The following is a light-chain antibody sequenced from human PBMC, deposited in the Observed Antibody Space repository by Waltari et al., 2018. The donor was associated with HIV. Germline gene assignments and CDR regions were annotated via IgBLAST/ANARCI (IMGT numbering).Light chain of an antibody. Sequence: SYDLTQPPSVSVSPGQTAAIPCSGRKLGDTYTSWYQRKAGQAPVLLIYQDGRRPSGISERFSGSSSGDTATLAIYGAQAGDEADYFCQAWASDTAVFGGGTTLTVL. J-gene: IGLJ2*01. CDR2: QDG. CDR3: QAWASDTAV. CDR1: KLGDTY. V-gene: IGLV3-1*01.